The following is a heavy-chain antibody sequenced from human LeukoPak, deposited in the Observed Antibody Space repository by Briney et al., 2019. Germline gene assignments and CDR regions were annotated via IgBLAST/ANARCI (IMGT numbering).Heavy chain of an antibody. CDR1: GFTFSHYW. Sequence: GGSLRLSCAASGFTFSHYWMSWVRQAPGKGLEWVAFINQDGSHKYSVDSVKGRFSLSRDNAKNSLYLQMNSLRAEDTAVYYCARDDYVWGVNYYYYYMDVWGKGTTVTVSS. V-gene: IGHV3-7*01. CDR3: ARDDYVWGVNYYYYYMDV. J-gene: IGHJ6*03. D-gene: IGHD3-16*01. CDR2: INQDGSHK.